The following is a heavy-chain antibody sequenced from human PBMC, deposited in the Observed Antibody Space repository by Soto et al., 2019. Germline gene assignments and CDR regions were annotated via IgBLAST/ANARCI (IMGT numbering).Heavy chain of an antibody. CDR3: VRDSGAKLSSS. V-gene: IGHV1-69*13. D-gene: IGHD6-13*01. CDR1: GYSFTRYA. CDR2: XVPXXXXX. J-gene: IGHJ4*02. Sequence: SVKVYCKAAGYSFTRYAVHWLRRATGQGLEWXGGXVPXXXXXDXXXKLQGRVTITADESARTSYMELRSLKSQDMAVDYCVRDSGAKLSSSWGQGSLVTASP.